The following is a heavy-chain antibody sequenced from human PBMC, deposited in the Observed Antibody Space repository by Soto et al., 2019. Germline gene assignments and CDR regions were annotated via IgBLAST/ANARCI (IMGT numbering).Heavy chain of an antibody. J-gene: IGHJ4*02. CDR2: ISPNSGRA. CDR3: VRQYFDFWTDYPDFDY. V-gene: IGHV1-18*04. Sequence: QFQLVQSGAEMKRPGASVTVSCKASGYTFSKYDVSWVRQAPGQGLEWLGLISPNSGRASYSEKFQGRVTMSTDTPTTTAYLELRSLRSDDTAVYYCVRQYFDFWTDYPDFDYWGQGTLVTVSS. CDR1: GYTFSKYD. D-gene: IGHD3-3*01.